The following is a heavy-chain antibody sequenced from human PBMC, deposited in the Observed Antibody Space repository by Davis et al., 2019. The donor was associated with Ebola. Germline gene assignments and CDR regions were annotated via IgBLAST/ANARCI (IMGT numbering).Heavy chain of an antibody. J-gene: IGHJ3*02. D-gene: IGHD6-13*01. Sequence: SVKVSCKASGGTFSSYAISWVRQAPGQGLEWMGGTIPIFGTANYAQKFQGRVTITADESTSTAYMELSSLRSEDTAVYYCARDGTIAADDAFDIWGQGTMVTVSS. V-gene: IGHV1-69*13. CDR1: GGTFSSYA. CDR3: ARDGTIAADDAFDI. CDR2: TIPIFGTA.